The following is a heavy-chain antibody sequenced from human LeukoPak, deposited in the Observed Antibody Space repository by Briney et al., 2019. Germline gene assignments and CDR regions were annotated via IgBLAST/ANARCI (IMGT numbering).Heavy chain of an antibody. CDR2: IYHSGST. CDR3: AREAAGIDP. CDR1: GYSISSGYY. Sequence: PSKTLSLTCTVSGYSISSGYYWGWIRQPPGKGLEWIGYIYHSGSTYYNPSLKSRVTISVDRSKNQFSLKLSSVTAADTAVYYCAREAAGIDPWGQGTLVTVSS. V-gene: IGHV4-38-2*02. J-gene: IGHJ5*02.